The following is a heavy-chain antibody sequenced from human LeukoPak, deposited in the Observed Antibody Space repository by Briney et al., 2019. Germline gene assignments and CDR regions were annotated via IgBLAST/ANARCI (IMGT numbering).Heavy chain of an antibody. CDR3: ARVTGYVVEDYFDY. J-gene: IGHJ4*02. CDR1: GGSISSYY. Sequence: SETLSLTCTVSGGSISSYYWSWIRQPPGKGLEWIGYIYYSGSTNYNPSLRSRVTISVDTSKNQFSLRLSSVTAADTAVYYCARVTGYVVEDYFDYWGQGTLVTVSS. D-gene: IGHD2-21*01. V-gene: IGHV4-59*01. CDR2: IYYSGST.